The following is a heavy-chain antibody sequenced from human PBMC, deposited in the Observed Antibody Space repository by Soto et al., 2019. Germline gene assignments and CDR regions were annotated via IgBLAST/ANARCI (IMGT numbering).Heavy chain of an antibody. V-gene: IGHV3-30*03. CDR3: ASPLTY. J-gene: IGHJ4*02. CDR2: ISYDGSNK. CDR1: GGSISSSS. Sequence: LSLTCTVSGGSISSSSYYWGWIRQAPGKGLEWVAFISYDGSNKYYADSVKGRFTIFRDNSKNTLYLQINSLRAEDTAVYYCASPLTYWGQGTLVTVSS.